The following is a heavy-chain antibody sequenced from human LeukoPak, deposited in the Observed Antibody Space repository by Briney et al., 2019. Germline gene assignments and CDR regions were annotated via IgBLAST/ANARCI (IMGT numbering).Heavy chain of an antibody. CDR1: GFTFSIYA. D-gene: IGHD3-22*01. V-gene: IGHV3-64*02. CDR3: VRTDYYDSSGYYDDFDY. Sequence: GGSLRLSCAASGFTFSIYAMHWVRQAPGTGLEYVSGINKNGGSTYYADSVKGRFTISRDNSNNALYLQMGFVRAEDMAVYYCVRTDYYDSSGYYDDFDYWGQGTLVAVSS. CDR2: INKNGGST. J-gene: IGHJ4*02.